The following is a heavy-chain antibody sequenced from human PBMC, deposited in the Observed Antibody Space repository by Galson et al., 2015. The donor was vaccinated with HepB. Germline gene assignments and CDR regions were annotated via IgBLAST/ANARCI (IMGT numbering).Heavy chain of an antibody. V-gene: IGHV3-74*01. Sequence: SLRLSCAASGFTFSSHWMYWVRQAPGKGLVWVSRINSDGSRTNYADSVKGRFTISRDNAKNTLSLQMTSLRAEDTAVYYRARGLEGESSVGLDYWGQGALVTVSS. D-gene: IGHD3-16*01. CDR2: INSDGSRT. CDR1: GFTFSSHW. CDR3: ARGLEGESSVGLDY. J-gene: IGHJ4*02.